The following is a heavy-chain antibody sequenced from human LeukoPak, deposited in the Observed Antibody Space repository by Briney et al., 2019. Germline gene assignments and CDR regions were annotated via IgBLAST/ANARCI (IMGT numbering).Heavy chain of an antibody. CDR1: GSSFTTYW. CDR3: ARHLYGSVTYNVDY. Sequence: KHGASLQISCKGSGSSFTTYWITWVRQLPGKGLEWMGTIDPSDSYTNYSPSFQGHVSISVDKSISTAYLQWSSLKASDTAMYYCARHLYGSVTYNVDYWGQGTLVTVSS. V-gene: IGHV5-10-1*01. D-gene: IGHD3-10*01. J-gene: IGHJ4*02. CDR2: IDPSDSYT.